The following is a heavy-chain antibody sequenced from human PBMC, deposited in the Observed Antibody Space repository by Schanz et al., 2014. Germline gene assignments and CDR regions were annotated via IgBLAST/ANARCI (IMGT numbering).Heavy chain of an antibody. CDR2: LRSDGSRR. D-gene: IGHD3-10*01. J-gene: IGHJ4*02. CDR3: AKDPPRGVRTPIKPTLDY. Sequence: VQLVESGGCVVQPGGSLRLSCVGSGYSFSDYDMYWIRQAPGKGLEWLAFLRSDGSRRDYADSVKGRFTISRDNSRNPLSLQMSSLRPEDTAVYYCAKDPPRGVRTPIKPTLDYWGQGTRVTVS. V-gene: IGHV3-30*02. CDR1: GYSFSDYD.